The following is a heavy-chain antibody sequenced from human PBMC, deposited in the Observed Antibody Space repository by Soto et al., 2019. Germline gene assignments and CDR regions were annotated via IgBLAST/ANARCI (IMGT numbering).Heavy chain of an antibody. J-gene: IGHJ4*02. CDR3: AKDRDPYGSYFDY. CDR1: GFTFSSYG. Sequence: PGGSLRLSCAASGFTFSSYGMHWVRQAPGKGLEWVAVIWYDGSNKYYADSVKGRFTISRDNSKNTLYLQMNSLRAEDTAVYYCAKDRDPYGSYFDYWGQGTLVTVSS. D-gene: IGHD3-10*01. CDR2: IWYDGSNK. V-gene: IGHV3-30*02.